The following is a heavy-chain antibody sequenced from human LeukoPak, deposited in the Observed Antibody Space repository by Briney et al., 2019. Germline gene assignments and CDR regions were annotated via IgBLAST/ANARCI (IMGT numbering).Heavy chain of an antibody. Sequence: GGSLRLSCAASGFTFSSYSMNWVRQAPGKGLEWVSSISSSSSYIYYADSVKGRFTISRDNSKNTLYLQMNSLRAEDTAVYYCAKYPVVVPATDAFDIWGQGTMVTVSS. CDR3: AKYPVVVPATDAFDI. CDR1: GFTFSSYS. J-gene: IGHJ3*02. V-gene: IGHV3-21*04. D-gene: IGHD2-2*01. CDR2: ISSSSSYI.